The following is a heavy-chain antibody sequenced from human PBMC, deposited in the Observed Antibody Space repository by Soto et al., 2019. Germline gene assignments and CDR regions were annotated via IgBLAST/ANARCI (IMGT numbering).Heavy chain of an antibody. CDR3: ARDEDCTNGVCYSYGGY. Sequence: EVQLVESGGGLVKPGGSLRLSCAASGFTFSSYSMNWVRQAPGKGLEWVSSISSSSSYIYYADSVKGRFTISRDNAKNSLYLQMNSLRAEDTAVYYCARDEDCTNGVCYSYGGYWGQGTLVTVSS. V-gene: IGHV3-21*01. J-gene: IGHJ4*02. D-gene: IGHD2-8*01. CDR2: ISSSSSYI. CDR1: GFTFSSYS.